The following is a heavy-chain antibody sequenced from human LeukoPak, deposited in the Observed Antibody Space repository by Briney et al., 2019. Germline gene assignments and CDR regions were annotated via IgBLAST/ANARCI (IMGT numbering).Heavy chain of an antibody. CDR3: AGGWYVNWFDP. CDR2: IIPILGIA. D-gene: IGHD6-19*01. CDR1: GGTFSSYA. J-gene: IGHJ5*02. Sequence: ASVKVSCKASGGTFSSYAISWVRQAPGQGLDWMGRIIPILGIANYAQKFQGRVTITADKSTSTAYMELSSLRSEDTAVYYCAGGWYVNWFDPWGQGTLVTVSS. V-gene: IGHV1-69*04.